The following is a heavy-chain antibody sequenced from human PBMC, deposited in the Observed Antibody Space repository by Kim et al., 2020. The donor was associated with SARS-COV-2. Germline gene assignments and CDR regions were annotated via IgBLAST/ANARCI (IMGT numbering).Heavy chain of an antibody. J-gene: IGHJ3*02. CDR1: GFTFSSYS. D-gene: IGHD3-22*01. CDR2: ISSSSSYI. V-gene: IGHV3-21*01. CDR3: ASSSLDYYDSSGYWAYAFDI. Sequence: GGSLRLSCAASGFTFSSYSMNWVRQAPGKGLEWVSSISSSSSYIYYADSVKGRFTISRDNAKNSLYLQMNSLRAEDTAVYYCASSSLDYYDSSGYWAYAFDIWGQGTMVTVSS.